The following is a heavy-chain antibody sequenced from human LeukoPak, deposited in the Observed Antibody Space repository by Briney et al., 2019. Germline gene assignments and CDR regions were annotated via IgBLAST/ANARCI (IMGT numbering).Heavy chain of an antibody. CDR2: INPNSGGT. V-gene: IGHV1-2*02. Sequence: GASVKVSCKASGYTFTGYYMHWVRQAPGQGLEWMGWINPNSGGTNYAQKFQGRVTMTRDTSISTAYMELSRLRSDDTAVYYCAREGIWCSSTSCYDYWGQGTLVTVSS. CDR1: GYTFTGYY. CDR3: AREGIWCSSTSCYDY. J-gene: IGHJ4*02. D-gene: IGHD2-2*01.